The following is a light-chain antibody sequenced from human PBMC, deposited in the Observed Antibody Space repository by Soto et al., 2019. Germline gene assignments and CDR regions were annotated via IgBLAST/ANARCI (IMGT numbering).Light chain of an antibody. CDR2: EVN. CDR3: CSHVGGSSPQWV. CDR1: SNDVGGYNL. V-gene: IGLV2-23*02. Sequence: QSVLTQPVSVSGSPGQSITISCTGTSNDVGGYNLVSWFQQHPGKAPKLMISEVNKRPSGVSNRFSGSKSANTASLTISGLQAEDEADYYCCSHVGGSSPQWVFGGGTKLTVL. J-gene: IGLJ3*02.